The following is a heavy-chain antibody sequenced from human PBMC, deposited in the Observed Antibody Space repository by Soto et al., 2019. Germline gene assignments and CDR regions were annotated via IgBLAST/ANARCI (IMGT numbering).Heavy chain of an antibody. Sequence: GGSLRLSCEASGVTFSTYAMNCVRQAPGKGLEGVAGISGSGGSTYYEDSAKGRFTISRDNSKNAPDLQMNSLGVEDTAVYYCAKEQENYYYYGIDIWGQGTTVTVSS. CDR1: GVTFSTYA. CDR2: ISGSGGST. V-gene: IGHV3-23*01. J-gene: IGHJ6*02. CDR3: AKEQENYYYYGIDI.